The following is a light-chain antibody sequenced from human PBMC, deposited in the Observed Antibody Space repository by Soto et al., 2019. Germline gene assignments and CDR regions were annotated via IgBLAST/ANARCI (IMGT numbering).Light chain of an antibody. CDR1: QSLLYRYNNKNY. CDR2: WAS. J-gene: IGKJ1*01. V-gene: IGKV4-1*01. CDR3: QQYSNPPWT. Sequence: DIVMTQSPDSLAVSLGERATIICKSSQSLLYRYNNKNYLAWYQQKPGQSPKLLLYWASTRESGVPDRFSGSGSGTDFTLSISSLQAEDVAVYFCQQYSNPPWTFGQGTKVDIK.